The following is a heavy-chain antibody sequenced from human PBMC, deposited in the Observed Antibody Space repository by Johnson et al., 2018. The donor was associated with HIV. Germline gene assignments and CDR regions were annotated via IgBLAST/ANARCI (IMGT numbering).Heavy chain of an antibody. J-gene: IGHJ3*02. CDR2: VSWIGGST. Sequence: VQLVESGGGVVRPGGSLRLSCAASGFTFDDYGMSWVRQAPGKGLEWVSGVSWIGGSTGYADSVKGRFSISRDNVKNSLYLQMNSLRVEDTALYYCARDTSIAAARAFDIWGQGTMVTVSS. D-gene: IGHD6-6*01. CDR1: GFTFDDYG. V-gene: IGHV3-20*04. CDR3: ARDTSIAAARAFDI.